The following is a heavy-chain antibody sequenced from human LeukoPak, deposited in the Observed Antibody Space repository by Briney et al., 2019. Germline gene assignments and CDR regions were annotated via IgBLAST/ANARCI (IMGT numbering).Heavy chain of an antibody. J-gene: IGHJ4*02. D-gene: IGHD5-24*01. CDR3: ARGTDAYKLGNI. V-gene: IGHV4-59*01. CDR1: GGSMSSYY. Sequence: SETLSLTCTVSGGSMSSYYWSWIRQPPGKGLELIGYMYDSGSANYNPSLKSRVTISVDTSKNQFSLRLSSVTAADTAAYYCARGTDAYKLGNIWGQGTLVTVSP. CDR2: MYDSGSA.